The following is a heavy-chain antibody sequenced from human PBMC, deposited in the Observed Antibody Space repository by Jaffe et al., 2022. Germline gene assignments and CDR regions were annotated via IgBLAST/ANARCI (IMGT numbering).Heavy chain of an antibody. CDR1: GYTFTDYY. V-gene: IGHV1-69-2*01. J-gene: IGHJ5*02. CDR3: ATDPMVRGVIITFGPYNWFDP. D-gene: IGHD3-10*01. Sequence: EVQLVQSGAEVKKPGATVKISCKVSGYTFTDYYMHWVQQAPGKGLEWMGLVDPEDGETIYAEKFQGRVTITADTSTDTAYMELSSLRSEDTAVYYCATDPMVRGVIITFGPYNWFDPWGQGTLVTVSS. CDR2: VDPEDGET.